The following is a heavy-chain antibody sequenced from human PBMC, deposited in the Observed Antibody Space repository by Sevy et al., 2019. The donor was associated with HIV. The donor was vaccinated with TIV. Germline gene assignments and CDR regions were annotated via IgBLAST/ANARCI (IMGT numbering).Heavy chain of an antibody. D-gene: IGHD6-13*01. CDR2: SRNKANSYIT. Sequence: GGSLRLSCAASGFIFSGHYMDWVRQAPGKGLEWVGRSRNKANSYITQYAASVKGRFTISRDDSKKSLFLQMNSLKTEDTAVYYCTREAAANHIFDLWGQGTLVTVSS. J-gene: IGHJ4*02. V-gene: IGHV3-72*01. CDR1: GFIFSGHY. CDR3: TREAAANHIFDL.